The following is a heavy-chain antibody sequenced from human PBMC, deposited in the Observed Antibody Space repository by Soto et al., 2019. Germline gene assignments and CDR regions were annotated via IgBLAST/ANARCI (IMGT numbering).Heavy chain of an antibody. CDR3: ASMLDHYYFDY. CDR1: GGTFSSYA. J-gene: IGHJ4*02. V-gene: IGHV1-69*12. D-gene: IGHD1-1*01. CDR2: IIPIFGTA. Sequence: QVQLVQSGAEVKKPGSSVKVSCKASGGTFSSYAISWVRQAPGQGLEWMGGIIPIFGTADYAQKFQGRVTITADESASTAYMELSSLRSEDTAVYYCASMLDHYYFDYWGQGTLVTVSS.